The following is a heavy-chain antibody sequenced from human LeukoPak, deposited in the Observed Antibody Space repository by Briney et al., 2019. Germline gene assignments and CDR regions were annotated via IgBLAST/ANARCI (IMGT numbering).Heavy chain of an antibody. J-gene: IGHJ4*02. D-gene: IGHD4-23*01. Sequence: GSLRLSCAASGFTFSSYSMNWVRQAPGKGLEWVSSISSSSSYIYYADSVKGRFTISRDNAKNSVYLQMNSLRAEDTAVFYCARTRYGGYPGRTSYFDSWGQGTLVTVSS. CDR3: ARTRYGGYPGRTSYFDS. CDR2: ISSSSSYI. CDR1: GFTFSSYS. V-gene: IGHV3-21*01.